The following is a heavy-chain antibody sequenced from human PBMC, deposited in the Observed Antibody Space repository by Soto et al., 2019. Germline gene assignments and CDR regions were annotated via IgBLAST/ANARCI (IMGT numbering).Heavy chain of an antibody. CDR2: IYYSGST. V-gene: IGHV4-59*01. Sequence: SETLSLTCTDSGGSISSYYWIWIRQPPGKGLEWIGYIYYSGSTNYNPSLKSRVTISVDTSKNQFSLKLSSVTAADTAVYYCARGKTNYYYGMDVWGQGTTVTVSS. D-gene: IGHD1-1*01. J-gene: IGHJ6*02. CDR1: GGSISSYY. CDR3: ARGKTNYYYGMDV.